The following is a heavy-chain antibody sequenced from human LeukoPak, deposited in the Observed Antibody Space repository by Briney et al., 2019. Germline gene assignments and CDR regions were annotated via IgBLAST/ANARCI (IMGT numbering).Heavy chain of an antibody. Sequence: SETLSLTCTVSGGSISSSSYYWCWIRQPPGKGLEWIGSIYYSGSTYYNPSLKSRVTISVDTSKNQFSLKLSSVTAGDTGRYYCARGGGVFGAPDFTFDYWGQGTLVTVSS. CDR1: GGSISSSSYY. D-gene: IGHD3-3*01. J-gene: IGHJ4*02. V-gene: IGHV4-39*07. CDR3: ARGGGVFGAPDFTFDY. CDR2: IYYSGST.